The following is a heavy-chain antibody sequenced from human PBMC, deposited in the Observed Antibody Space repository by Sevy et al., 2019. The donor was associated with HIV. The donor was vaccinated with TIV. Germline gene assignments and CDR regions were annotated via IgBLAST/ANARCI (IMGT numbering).Heavy chain of an antibody. J-gene: IGHJ4*02. CDR1: GFTFSSYA. CDR3: AKGGDFPRVVGATTVDYFDY. V-gene: IGHV3-23*01. CDR2: ISGSGGST. D-gene: IGHD1-26*01. Sequence: GGSLRLSYAASGFTFSSYAMSWVRQAPGKGLEWVSAISGSGGSTYYADSVKGRFTISRDNSKNTLYLQMNSLRAEDTAVYYCAKGGDFPRVVGATTVDYFDYWGQGTLVTVSS.